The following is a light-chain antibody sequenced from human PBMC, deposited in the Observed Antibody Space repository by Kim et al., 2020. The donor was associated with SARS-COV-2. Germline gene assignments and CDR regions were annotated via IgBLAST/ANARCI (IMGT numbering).Light chain of an antibody. CDR2: DVS. Sequence: QSALAQPASVSGSPGQSITISCSGSSSDIGTFNFVSWYQQHPGKAPKLIIHDVSERPSGVSHRFSASKSGNTASLIISGLQAEDEADYFCSSYRSMTTYVIFGGGTKLTVL. J-gene: IGLJ2*01. CDR3: SSYRSMTTYVI. V-gene: IGLV2-14*03. CDR1: SSDIGTFNF.